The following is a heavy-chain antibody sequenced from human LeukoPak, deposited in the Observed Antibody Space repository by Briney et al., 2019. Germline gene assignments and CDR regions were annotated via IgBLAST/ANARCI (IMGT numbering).Heavy chain of an antibody. V-gene: IGHV1-18*04. CDR2: ISAYNGNT. CDR3: ARNFYYYYYGMDV. Sequence: ASVKVSCKASGYTFTGYYMHWVRQAPGQGLEWMGWISAYNGNTNYAQKLQGRVTMTTDTSTSTAYMELRSLRSDDTAVYYCARNFYYYYYGMDVWGQGTTVTVSS. J-gene: IGHJ6*02. CDR1: GYTFTGYY.